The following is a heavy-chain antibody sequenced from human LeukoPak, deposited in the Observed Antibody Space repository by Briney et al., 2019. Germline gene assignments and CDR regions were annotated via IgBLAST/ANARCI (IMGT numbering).Heavy chain of an antibody. Sequence: GGSLRLSCAASGFTFSSYGMIWVRQAPGKGLEWVSIIYSGGSTFYADSVKGRFTISRDNSKNTLYLQMNSLRAEDTAVYYCARGGSYLSAFDIWGQGTMVTVSS. CDR3: ARGGSYLSAFDI. CDR1: GFTFSSYG. J-gene: IGHJ3*02. D-gene: IGHD1-26*01. V-gene: IGHV3-53*01. CDR2: IYSGGST.